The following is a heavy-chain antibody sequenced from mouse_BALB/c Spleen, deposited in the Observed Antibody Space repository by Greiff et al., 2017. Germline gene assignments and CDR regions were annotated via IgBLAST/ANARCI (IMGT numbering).Heavy chain of an antibody. CDR3: VSYYRYAWFAY. J-gene: IGHJ3*01. V-gene: IGHV10-1*02. CDR1: GFTFNTYA. CDR2: IRSKSNNYAT. D-gene: IGHD2-14*01. Sequence: EVQLVESGGGLVQPKGSLKLSCAASGFTFNTYAMNWVRQAPGKGLEWVARIRSKSNNYATYYADSVKDRFTISRDDSQSMLYLQMNNLKTEDTAMYYCVSYYRYAWFAYWGQGTLVTVSA.